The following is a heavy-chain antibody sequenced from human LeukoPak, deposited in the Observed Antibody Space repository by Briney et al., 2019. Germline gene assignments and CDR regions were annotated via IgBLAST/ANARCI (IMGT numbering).Heavy chain of an antibody. D-gene: IGHD3-22*01. CDR3: ARDHYYSTGTYFDY. V-gene: IGHV3-7*01. CDR2: INHNGNVN. J-gene: IGHJ4*02. Sequence: GGSLRLSCAASGFTFSSYWMNWARQAPGKGLEWVASINHNGNVNYYVDSVKGRFTISRDNSKNTLYLEMNSLRVEDTAMYYCARDHYYSTGTYFDYWGQGTLVTVSS. CDR1: GFTFSSYW.